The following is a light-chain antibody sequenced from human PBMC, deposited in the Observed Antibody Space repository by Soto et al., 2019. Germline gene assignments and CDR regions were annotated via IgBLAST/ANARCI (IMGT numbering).Light chain of an antibody. CDR1: QSISNY. CDR2: AAS. V-gene: IGKV1-39*01. Sequence: DIQMSQSPSSLSASVGESVTLTCRASQSISNYLNWYQQKLGKAPKLLIHAASSLQSGVPSRFSGSGSGTDFTLTISSLQLEDFATYYCQQSYNTPLWTFGQGTKVEIK. J-gene: IGKJ1*01. CDR3: QQSYNTPLWT.